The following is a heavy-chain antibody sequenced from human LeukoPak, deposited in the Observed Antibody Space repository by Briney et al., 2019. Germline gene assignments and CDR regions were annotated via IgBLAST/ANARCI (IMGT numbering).Heavy chain of an antibody. CDR1: GYTFLDYY. J-gene: IGHJ5*02. CDR3: ARVRPCTTATCYRWFDP. V-gene: IGHV1-2*02. Sequence: GASVKVSCKAPGYTFLDYYMHWVRQAPGQGLEWMGWINPNSGGTNYAQKFQGRVTVTRDTSISTVYMDLSGLTSDDTAMYYCARVRPCTTATCYRWFDPWGQGTLVTVSS. D-gene: IGHD2-2*01. CDR2: INPNSGGT.